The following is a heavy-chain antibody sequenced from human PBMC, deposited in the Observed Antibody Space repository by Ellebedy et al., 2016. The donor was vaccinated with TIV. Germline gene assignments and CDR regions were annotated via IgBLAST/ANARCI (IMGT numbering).Heavy chain of an antibody. Sequence: SETLSLTCTVSGGSIGSFYWSWIRQPPGKGLEWIGYLYYGGSTNYNPSLKSRVTIAVDKSKNQSSLKLSSVTAADTAVYYCAILTVTSYYYNYGMDVWGQGTTVTVSS. J-gene: IGHJ6*02. D-gene: IGHD4-17*01. V-gene: IGHV4-59*03. CDR3: AILTVTSYYYNYGMDV. CDR1: GGSIGSFY. CDR2: LYYGGST.